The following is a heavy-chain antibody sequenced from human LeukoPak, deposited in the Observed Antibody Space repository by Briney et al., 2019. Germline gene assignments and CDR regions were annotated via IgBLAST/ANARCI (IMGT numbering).Heavy chain of an antibody. V-gene: IGHV3-30*02. Sequence: GWSLILSCALSGFIFSNYGMHWVRQAPGKGLDWVAFIRYDGSIEYYAASVKGRFTISRDKPKNTLYLQMNSLRAEDTAVYYCAKDANSGWSYFDYWGQGTLVTVSS. J-gene: IGHJ4*02. CDR3: AKDANSGWSYFDY. CDR2: IRYDGSIE. D-gene: IGHD6-19*01. CDR1: GFIFSNYG.